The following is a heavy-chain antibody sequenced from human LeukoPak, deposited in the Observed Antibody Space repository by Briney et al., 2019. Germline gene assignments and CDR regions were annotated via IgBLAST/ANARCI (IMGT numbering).Heavy chain of an antibody. D-gene: IGHD3-9*01. V-gene: IGHV1-2*02. J-gene: IGHJ3*02. Sequence: ASVKVSCKASGYTFTGYYMHWVRQAPGQGLQWMGWINPYSGGTNYAQKFQGRVTMTRDTSISTAYMGPSRLTSDDTAVYYCARAYYDIARHAFDIWGQGTMVTVSS. CDR1: GYTFTGYY. CDR3: ARAYYDIARHAFDI. CDR2: INPYSGGT.